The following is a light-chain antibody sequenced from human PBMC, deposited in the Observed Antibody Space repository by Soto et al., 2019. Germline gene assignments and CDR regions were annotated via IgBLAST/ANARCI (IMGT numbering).Light chain of an antibody. CDR3: QQYCFSPRT. CDR2: HAS. Sequence: EIVLTQSPGTLSLSPGERATLSCRASQSITSIYLAWYQQKPGQAPRFLIYHASNRANGIPDRFSGSGSETDFTLTISRLEPEESAVYYCQQYCFSPRTFGQGTKVDIK. J-gene: IGKJ1*01. V-gene: IGKV3-20*01. CDR1: QSITSIY.